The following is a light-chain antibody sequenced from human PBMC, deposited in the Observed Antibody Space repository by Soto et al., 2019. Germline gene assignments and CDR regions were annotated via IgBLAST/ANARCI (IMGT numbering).Light chain of an antibody. J-gene: IGLJ7*01. CDR1: SSDVGGYNY. CDR3: SSYAGSNIYV. V-gene: IGLV2-8*01. CDR2: EIN. Sequence: QSALTQPASVSGSPGQSITISCTGTSSDVGGYNYVSWYQQHPGKAPKLMIFEINKRPSGVPDRFSGSKSGNTASLTVSGLQTEDEADYYCSSYAGSNIYVFGSGTQLTVL.